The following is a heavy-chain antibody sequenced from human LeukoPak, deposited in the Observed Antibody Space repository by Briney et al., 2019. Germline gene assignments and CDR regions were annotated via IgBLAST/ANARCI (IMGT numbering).Heavy chain of an antibody. CDR1: GYTFTSYG. D-gene: IGHD2-15*01. V-gene: IGHV1-18*01. J-gene: IGHJ5*02. CDR2: ISAYDGNT. Sequence: GASVKVSCKASGYTFTSYGIIWVRQAPGQGLEWMGWISAYDGNTNYAQKLQGRVTMTTDTSTSTAYMELRSLRSDDTAVYYCARDIVVVVAAPRLNWFDPWGQGTLVTVSS. CDR3: ARDIVVVVAAPRLNWFDP.